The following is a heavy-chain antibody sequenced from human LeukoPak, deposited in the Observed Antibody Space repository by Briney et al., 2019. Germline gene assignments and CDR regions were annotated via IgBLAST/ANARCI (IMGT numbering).Heavy chain of an antibody. CDR3: ARVTRLGAFDI. J-gene: IGHJ3*02. V-gene: IGHV4-59*13. Sequence: SETLSLTCTVSGGSISSYYWSWLRQPPGKGLEWIGYIYYSGSTIYNPSLKSRVTISVDTSKDQFSLKLSSVTAADTAVYYCARVTRLGAFDIWGQGTMVTVSS. D-gene: IGHD7-27*01. CDR1: GGSISSYY. CDR2: IYYSGST.